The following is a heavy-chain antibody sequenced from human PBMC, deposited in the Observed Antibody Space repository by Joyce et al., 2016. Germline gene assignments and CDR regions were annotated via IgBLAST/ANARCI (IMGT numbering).Heavy chain of an antibody. CDR2: INPNTGGT. CDR1: GYTFTDFY. CDR3: ARGQDCTSFPCHSYGMDV. D-gene: IGHD2-2*01. V-gene: IGHV1-2*04. J-gene: IGHJ6*02. Sequence: QVHLVQSGAEVKKSGASVKVSCKASGYTFTDFYIHWVRQAPGQGLEWMGWINPNTGGTEYAQKFQDWVTLTMDTAIDTAYMELDSLKSDDTAVYYCARGQDCTSFPCHSYGMDVWGQGTTVTVSS.